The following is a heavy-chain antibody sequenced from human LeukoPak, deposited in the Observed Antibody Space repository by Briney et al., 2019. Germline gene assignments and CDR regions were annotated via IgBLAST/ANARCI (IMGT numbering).Heavy chain of an antibody. CDR1: GGSISSYY. CDR3: ARGDSVYYDSSGPDY. CDR2: IYYSGST. Sequence: SETLSLTCTVSGGSISSYYWSWVRQPPGKGLEWIGYIYYSGSTNQNPSLKSRVTISVDTSKNQFSLKLSSVTAADTAVYYCARGDSVYYDSSGPDYWGQGTLVIVSS. V-gene: IGHV4-59*12. J-gene: IGHJ4*02. D-gene: IGHD3-22*01.